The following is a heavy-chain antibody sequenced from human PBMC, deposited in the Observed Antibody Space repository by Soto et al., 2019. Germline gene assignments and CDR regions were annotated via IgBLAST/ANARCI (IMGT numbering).Heavy chain of an antibody. Sequence: GESLKISCEASGYNFNKYWIAWVRQMPGRGLEWMGIIYPGDSETRYNPSFQGQVTLSADTSLNTTYLQWTSLKASDTAMYFCARRGKEDYYYAIDVWGQGTTVTSP. CDR3: ARRGKEDYYYAIDV. V-gene: IGHV5-51*01. J-gene: IGHJ6*02. CDR1: GYNFNKYW. CDR2: IYPGDSET.